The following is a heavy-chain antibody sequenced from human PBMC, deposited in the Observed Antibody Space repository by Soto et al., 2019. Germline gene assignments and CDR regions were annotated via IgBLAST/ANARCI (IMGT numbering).Heavy chain of an antibody. CDR3: AHSDGGYEIIYFDF. D-gene: IGHD5-12*01. J-gene: IGHJ4*02. Sequence: SGPTLVNPTQTRTLTCTFSGFSFTTAGVAVGWIRQTPGGALEWLTLIYYNDDRRFSPSLKTRLTITGDISKNQVVLSLTNVDPGDTATYFCAHSDGGYEIIYFDFWGQGIPVTVSS. V-gene: IGHV2-5*01. CDR1: GFSFTTAGVA. CDR2: IYYNDDR.